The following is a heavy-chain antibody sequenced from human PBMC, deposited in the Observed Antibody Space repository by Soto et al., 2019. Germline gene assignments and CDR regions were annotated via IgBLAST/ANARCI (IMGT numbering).Heavy chain of an antibody. D-gene: IGHD5-12*01. V-gene: IGHV1-3*01. CDR1: GYTFDNYA. J-gene: IGHJ3*02. CDR2: IHAGNGYT. CDR3: ARVKYIGYDFKLAFDI. Sequence: QVQLVQSGAQVKKPGASVKVSCKASGYTFDNYALHWVRQTPGRRLEWMGWIHAGNGYTKYSQSFRGRVTINRDTSASTVHMDLSSLRYEDTAVYYCARVKYIGYDFKLAFDIWGQGTMVTVSS.